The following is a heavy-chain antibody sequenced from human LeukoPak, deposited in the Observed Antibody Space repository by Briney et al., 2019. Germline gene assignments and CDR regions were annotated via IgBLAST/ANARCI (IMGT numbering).Heavy chain of an antibody. CDR3: TTDVGYCSSTSCYE. CDR2: IKSKTDGGTT. V-gene: IGHV3-15*01. D-gene: IGHD2-2*01. J-gene: IGHJ4*02. CDR1: GFTFSNAW. Sequence: GGSLRLSCAASGFTFSNAWMSWVRQAPGKGLEWVVRIKSKTDGGTTDYAAPVKGRFTISRDDSKNTLYLQMNSLKTEDTAVYYCTTDVGYCSSTSCYEWGQGTLVTVSS.